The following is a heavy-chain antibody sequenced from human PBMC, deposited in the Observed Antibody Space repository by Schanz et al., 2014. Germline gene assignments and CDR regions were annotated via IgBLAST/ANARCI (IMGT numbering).Heavy chain of an antibody. Sequence: QVQLVESGGGVVRPGRSLRLSCAASGFTFNNYGMHWVRQAPGKGLEWVAVIWYDGTDRYYADSVKGRFTISRDNSKNAVYLQMNSRRVEGTAVYYCGKDDTQVNGVDVWGQGTTVTVSS. CDR3: GKDDTQVNGVDV. CDR2: IWYDGTDR. J-gene: IGHJ6*02. CDR1: GFTFNNYG. V-gene: IGHV3-33*06.